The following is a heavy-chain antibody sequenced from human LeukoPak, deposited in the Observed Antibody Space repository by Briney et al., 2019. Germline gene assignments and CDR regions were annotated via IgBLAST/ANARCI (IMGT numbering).Heavy chain of an antibody. Sequence: PGGSLRLSCAASGFTFSSYAMSWVRQAPGKGLEWVSAISGSGGTTSYADSVKGRFTISRDNSKNTLYLQMNSLRAEDTAVYYCARDHSGWFDPWGQGTLVTVSS. V-gene: IGHV3-23*01. J-gene: IGHJ5*02. CDR2: ISGSGGTT. CDR3: ARDHSGWFDP. CDR1: GFTFSSYA.